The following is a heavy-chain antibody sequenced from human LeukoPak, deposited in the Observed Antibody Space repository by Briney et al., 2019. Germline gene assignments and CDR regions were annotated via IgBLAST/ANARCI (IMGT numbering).Heavy chain of an antibody. CDR1: GFTFSSYA. J-gene: IGHJ4*02. V-gene: IGHV3-64D*06. CDR2: ISSNGGST. Sequence: GGSLRLSCSASGFTFSSYAMHWARQAPGKGLEYVSAISSNGGSTYYADSVKGRFTISRDNSKNTLYLQMSSLRAEDTAVYYCVKRPYCGGDCYYFDYWGQGTLVTVSS. CDR3: VKRPYCGGDCYYFDY. D-gene: IGHD2-21*02.